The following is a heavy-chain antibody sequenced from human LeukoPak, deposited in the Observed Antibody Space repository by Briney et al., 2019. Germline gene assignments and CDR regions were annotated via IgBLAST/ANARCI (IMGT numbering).Heavy chain of an antibody. CDR3: ARASGDFCTCSTCFKSLYYYYMDV. J-gene: IGHJ6*03. CDR1: GYTFTGYY. V-gene: IGHV1-2*02. Sequence: ASVKVSCKASGYTFTGYYMHWVRQAPGQGLEWMGWINPNSGGTNYAQKFQGRATMTSDTSISTAYMELNRLRSDDTAVYYCARASGDFCTCSTCFKSLYYYYMDVWGKGTTVTVSS. D-gene: IGHD3/OR15-3a*01. CDR2: INPNSGGT.